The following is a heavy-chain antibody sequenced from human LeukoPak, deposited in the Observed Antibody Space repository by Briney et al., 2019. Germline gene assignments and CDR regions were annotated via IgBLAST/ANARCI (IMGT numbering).Heavy chain of an antibody. CDR2: ISYDGSNK. Sequence: GGSLRLSCAASGFTFSSYAMHWVRQAPGKGLEWMAVISYDGSNKYYADSVKGRFTISRDNSKNTLYLQMNSLRAEDTAVYYCARLSSSSIDYWGQGTLVTVSS. D-gene: IGHD6-13*01. CDR1: GFTFSSYA. CDR3: ARLSSSSIDY. V-gene: IGHV3-30-3*01. J-gene: IGHJ4*02.